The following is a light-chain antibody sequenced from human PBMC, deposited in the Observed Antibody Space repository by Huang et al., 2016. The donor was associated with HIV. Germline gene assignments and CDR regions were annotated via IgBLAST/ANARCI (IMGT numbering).Light chain of an antibody. CDR3: QQYNSYPYT. Sequence: DIQMTQSPSTLSASIGDRVTLTFRASQRISSWLAWLQQKPGQAPKLLMFGASSLESGVPSRFSGSGSGTEFSLTISSLRPDDYGAYFCQQYNSYPYTFGQGTKLEIK. J-gene: IGKJ2*01. CDR2: GAS. V-gene: IGKV1-5*01. CDR1: QRISSW.